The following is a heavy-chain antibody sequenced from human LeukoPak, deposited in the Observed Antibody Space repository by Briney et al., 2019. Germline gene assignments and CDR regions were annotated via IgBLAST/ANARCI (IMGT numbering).Heavy chain of an antibody. D-gene: IGHD1-26*01. J-gene: IGHJ5*02. CDR2: VSADESGK. CDR3: ASLDRSEIP. Sequence: GGSLRLSCAASGFSFDKFGMHWVRQAPGKGLEYVSSVSADESGKYYTKSVRGRFSISRDNSKNTMYLQLGNLRPDDMGIYYCASLDRSEIPWGPGTLVTVSS. V-gene: IGHV3-64*01. CDR1: GFSFDKFG.